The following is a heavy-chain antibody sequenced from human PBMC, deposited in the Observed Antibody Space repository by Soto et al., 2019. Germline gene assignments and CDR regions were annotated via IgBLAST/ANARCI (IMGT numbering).Heavy chain of an antibody. Sequence: QVQLQESGPGLVKPSGTLSLTCAVSGGSISSSNWWSWVRQPPGKGLEWIGEIYHSGSTNYNPSLTGLVTISVDKSKNQFSLKLSSVTAAATAVYSCARAVMGGSSGPFDYWGQGTLVTVSS. CDR3: ARAVMGGSSGPFDY. D-gene: IGHD6-13*01. V-gene: IGHV4-4*02. CDR1: GGSISSSNW. J-gene: IGHJ4*02. CDR2: IYHSGST.